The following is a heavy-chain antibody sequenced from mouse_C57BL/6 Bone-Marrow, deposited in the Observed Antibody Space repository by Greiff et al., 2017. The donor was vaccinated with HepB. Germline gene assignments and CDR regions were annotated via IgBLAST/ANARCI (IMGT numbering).Heavy chain of an antibody. CDR2: ISYDGSN. Sequence: EVKLVESGPGLVKPSQSLSLTCSVTGYSITSGYYWNWIRQFPGNKLEWMGYISYDGSNNYNPSLKNRISITRDTSKNQFFLKLNSVTTEDTATYYCARGYYSNYGGFAYWGQGTLVTVSA. CDR1: GYSITSGYY. D-gene: IGHD2-5*01. CDR3: ARGYYSNYGGFAY. J-gene: IGHJ3*01. V-gene: IGHV3-6*01.